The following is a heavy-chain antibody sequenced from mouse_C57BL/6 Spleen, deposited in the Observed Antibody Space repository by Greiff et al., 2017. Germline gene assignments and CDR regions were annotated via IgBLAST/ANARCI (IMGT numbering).Heavy chain of an antibody. J-gene: IGHJ4*01. Sequence: EVKLQESGGGLVKPGGSLKLSCAASGFTFSDYGMHWVRQAPEKGLEWVAYISSGSSTIYYAATVKGRFTISRDNAKNTLFLQMTSLRSEDTAMYYCARREGNYVNYYAMDYWGQGTSVTVSS. CDR2: ISSGSSTI. CDR3: ARREGNYVNYYAMDY. V-gene: IGHV5-17*01. CDR1: GFTFSDYG. D-gene: IGHD2-1*01.